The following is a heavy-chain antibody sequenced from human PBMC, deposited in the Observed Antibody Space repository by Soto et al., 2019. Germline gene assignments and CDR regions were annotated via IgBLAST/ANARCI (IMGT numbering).Heavy chain of an antibody. D-gene: IGHD3-22*01. CDR3: ARDGLPYDSSGYLDAFDI. J-gene: IGHJ3*02. CDR2: IKQDGSEK. Sequence: GGPLRLSCAASGFTFSSYWMSWVRQAPGKGLEWVANIKQDGSEKYYVDSVKGRFTISRDNAKNSLYLQMNSLRDEDTAVYYCARDGLPYDSSGYLDAFDIWGQGTMVTVSS. V-gene: IGHV3-7*01. CDR1: GFTFSSYW.